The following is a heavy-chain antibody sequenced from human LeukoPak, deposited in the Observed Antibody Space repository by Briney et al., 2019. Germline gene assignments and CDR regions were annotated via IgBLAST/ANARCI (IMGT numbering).Heavy chain of an antibody. Sequence: KPSETLSLTCTVSGGSISSYYWSWIRQPAGKGLEWIGHIYYSGSTNYNPSLKSRVTISVDTSKSQFSLNLSSVTAADTAVYYCARNYDSRGYTAFGYWGQGTLVTVSS. CDR2: IYYSGST. V-gene: IGHV4-59*01. CDR1: GGSISSYY. D-gene: IGHD3-22*01. J-gene: IGHJ4*02. CDR3: ARNYDSRGYTAFGY.